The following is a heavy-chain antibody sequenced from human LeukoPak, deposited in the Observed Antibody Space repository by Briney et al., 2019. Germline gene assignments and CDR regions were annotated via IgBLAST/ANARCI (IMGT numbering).Heavy chain of an antibody. CDR2: IYTSGST. D-gene: IGHD2-15*01. Sequence: SETLSLTCTVSGGSISSYYWSWIRQPAGKGLEWIGRIYTSGSTNYNPSLKSRVTMSVDTSKNQFSLKLSSVTAADTAVYYCARVYCSGGSCYPYYFDYWGQGTLVTVSS. J-gene: IGHJ4*02. CDR1: GGSISSYY. CDR3: ARVYCSGGSCYPYYFDY. V-gene: IGHV4-4*07.